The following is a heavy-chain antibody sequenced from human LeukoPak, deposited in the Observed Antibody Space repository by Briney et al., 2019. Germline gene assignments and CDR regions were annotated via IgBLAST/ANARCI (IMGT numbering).Heavy chain of an antibody. D-gene: IGHD3/OR15-3a*01. Sequence: GGSLRLSCAASGFTFSSYAMTWVRQAPGKGLERVSAISGSGGSTFHADSVKGRFTISRDNSKNTLYLQMNSLRAEDTAVYYCAKKKLDTDAFDIWGQGTMVTVSS. CDR3: AKKKLDTDAFDI. V-gene: IGHV3-23*01. CDR1: GFTFSSYA. CDR2: ISGSGGST. J-gene: IGHJ3*02.